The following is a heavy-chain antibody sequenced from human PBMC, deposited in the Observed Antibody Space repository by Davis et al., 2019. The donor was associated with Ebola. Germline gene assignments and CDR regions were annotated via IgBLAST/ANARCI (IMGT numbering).Heavy chain of an antibody. CDR1: GFTFGSYG. D-gene: IGHD4-11*01. J-gene: IGHJ4*02. CDR3: ARVGESNYGY. V-gene: IGHV3-21*01. CDR2: ITGSSSYI. Sequence: PGGSLRLSCAASGFTFGSYGMNWVRQAPGKRLEWVSSITGSSSYIYYADSVKGRFTISRHNAKNSLYLQMNSLRAEDTAVYYCARVGESNYGYWGQGTLVTVSS.